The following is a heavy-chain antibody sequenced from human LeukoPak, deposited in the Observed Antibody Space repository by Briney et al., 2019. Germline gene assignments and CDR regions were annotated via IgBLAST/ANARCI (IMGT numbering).Heavy chain of an antibody. D-gene: IGHD3-22*01. Sequence: AEESLKISCKGSRYIFTNYWIGWVRQMPGKGLEWMGIIYPGDSDSRYSPSFQGQVTISADKSINTAYLQLSSLKASDTAMYYCARQFYDSSGYYPYFDSWGQGTLVTVSS. CDR2: IYPGDSDS. CDR3: ARQFYDSSGYYPYFDS. CDR1: RYIFTNYW. V-gene: IGHV5-51*01. J-gene: IGHJ4*02.